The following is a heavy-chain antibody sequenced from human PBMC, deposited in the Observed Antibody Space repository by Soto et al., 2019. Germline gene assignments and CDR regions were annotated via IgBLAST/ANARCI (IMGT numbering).Heavy chain of an antibody. V-gene: IGHV3-33*01. CDR1: GFTFSSYG. D-gene: IGHD6-13*01. J-gene: IGHJ6*02. Sequence: PGGSLRLSCAASGFTFSSYGMHWVRQAPGKGLEWVAVIWYDGSNKYYADSVKGRFTISRDNSKNTLYLQMNSLRAEDTAVYYCARASWAAAVEGLYGMDVWGQGTTVTVSS. CDR3: ARASWAAAVEGLYGMDV. CDR2: IWYDGSNK.